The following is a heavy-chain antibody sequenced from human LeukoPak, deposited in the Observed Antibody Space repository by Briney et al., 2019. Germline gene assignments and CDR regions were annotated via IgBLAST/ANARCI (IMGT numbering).Heavy chain of an antibody. V-gene: IGHV3-23*01. D-gene: IGHD3-3*01. CDR1: GFTFRSHA. CDR3: ARDLYYDFWSGYYTQNQYYYYGMDV. CDR2: IYENGGTT. J-gene: IGHJ6*02. Sequence: QSGGSLRLSCVGSGFTFRSHAMSWVRQAPEKGLEFVSGIYENGGTTYYADSVKGRFSISRDNSKNTLYLQMDSLRGEDTAVYYCARDLYYDFWSGYYTQNQYYYYGMDVWGRGTTVTVSS.